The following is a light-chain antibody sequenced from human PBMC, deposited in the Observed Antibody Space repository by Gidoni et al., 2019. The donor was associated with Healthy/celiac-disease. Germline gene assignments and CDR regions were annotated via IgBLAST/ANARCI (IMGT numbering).Light chain of an antibody. Sequence: DIQMTQSPSSLSASVGDRVTITCRASQLISSYLNWYQQRPGKAPKLLIYAASSLQSGVPSRFSGSGSGTDFTLTISSLQPEDFATYYCQQSYSTPQTFGQGTKVEIK. CDR3: QQSYSTPQT. J-gene: IGKJ1*01. CDR1: QLISSY. CDR2: AAS. V-gene: IGKV1-39*01.